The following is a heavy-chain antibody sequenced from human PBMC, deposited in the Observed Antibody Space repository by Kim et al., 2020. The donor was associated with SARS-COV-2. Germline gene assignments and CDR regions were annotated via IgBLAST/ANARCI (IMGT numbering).Heavy chain of an antibody. CDR1: GFTVSSNV. CDR2: IYSGGGE. J-gene: IGHJ4*03. Sequence: GGSLRLSCAASGFTVSSNVMSWVRQAPGKGLEWVSVIYSGGGERYSESVKGRFTTSWDYSKNTPYLQINSLIVEDTAVYYCSREEDEFGPNSGYFDYWG. D-gene: IGHD3-10*01. V-gene: IGHV3-66*01. CDR3: SREEDEFGPNSGYFDY.